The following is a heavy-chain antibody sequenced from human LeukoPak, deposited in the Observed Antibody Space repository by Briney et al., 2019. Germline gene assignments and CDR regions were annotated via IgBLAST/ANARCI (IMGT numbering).Heavy chain of an antibody. CDR1: GFTFSSYA. D-gene: IGHD2-2*01. CDR2: ISYDGSNK. Sequence: PGGSLRLSCAASGFTFSSYAMHWVRQAPGKGLEWVAVISYDGSNKYYADSVKGRFTISRDNSKNTLYLQMNSLRAEDTAVYYCARDGHCSSTSCYPTVGDAFDIWGQGTMVTVSS. V-gene: IGHV3-30-3*01. J-gene: IGHJ3*02. CDR3: ARDGHCSSTSCYPTVGDAFDI.